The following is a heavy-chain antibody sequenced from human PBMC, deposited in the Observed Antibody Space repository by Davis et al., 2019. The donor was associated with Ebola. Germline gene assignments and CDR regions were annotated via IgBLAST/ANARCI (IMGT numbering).Heavy chain of an antibody. CDR1: GISLSNYA. V-gene: IGHV3-23*01. CDR3: AKDLLWWSASDV. CDR2: ISPSGSNT. D-gene: IGHD2-21*01. Sequence: GESLKISCAGSGISLSNYAMSWVRQAPGKGLQWVSTISPSGSNTFYAEAVKGRFTISRDNSKNTMYLQMNSLRGEDTAVYYCAKDLLWWSASDVWGQGTTVSVSS. J-gene: IGHJ6*02.